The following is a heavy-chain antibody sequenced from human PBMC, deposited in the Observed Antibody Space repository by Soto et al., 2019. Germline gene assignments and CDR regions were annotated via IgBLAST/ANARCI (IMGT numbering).Heavy chain of an antibody. CDR1: GDSIVNSH. J-gene: IGHJ4*02. V-gene: IGHV4-4*09. Sequence: SETLSLTCTVSGDSIVNSHWSWIRQPPGKGLEWIGLTFSRGSATYNPSLMCRLTISVYTAKEQLSLKLASVTAADTALHFCARHRPRPLAALAIPFDSWGKGTLLPVSS. D-gene: IGHD6-25*01. CDR3: ARHRPRPLAALAIPFDS. CDR2: TFSRGSA.